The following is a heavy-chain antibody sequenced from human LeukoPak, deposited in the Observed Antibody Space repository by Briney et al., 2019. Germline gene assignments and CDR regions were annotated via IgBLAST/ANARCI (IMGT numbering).Heavy chain of an antibody. D-gene: IGHD3-3*01. Sequence: PGGSLRLSCAASGFSFRDYWMSWVRQAPGKGLEWVAVISYDGSNKYYADSVKGRFTISRDNSKNTLYLQMNSLRAEDTAVYYCAREGFLEWLPRYYYYYGMDVWGQGTTVTVSS. J-gene: IGHJ6*02. CDR1: GFSFRDYW. V-gene: IGHV3-30-3*01. CDR2: ISYDGSNK. CDR3: AREGFLEWLPRYYYYYGMDV.